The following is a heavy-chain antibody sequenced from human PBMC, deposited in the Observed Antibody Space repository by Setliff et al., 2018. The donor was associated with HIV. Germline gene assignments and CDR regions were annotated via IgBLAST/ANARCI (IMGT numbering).Heavy chain of an antibody. CDR3: VKGGYSFWSGYPDAFDI. V-gene: IGHV3-64D*09. CDR2: ISSNGGST. CDR1: GFTFSSYA. D-gene: IGHD3-3*01. Sequence: GGSLRLSRSASGFTFSSYAMHWVRQAPGKGLEYVSAISSNGGSTYYADSVKGRFTISRDNSKNTLYLQMSSLRAEDTAVYYCVKGGYSFWSGYPDAFDIWGQGTMVTVSS. J-gene: IGHJ3*02.